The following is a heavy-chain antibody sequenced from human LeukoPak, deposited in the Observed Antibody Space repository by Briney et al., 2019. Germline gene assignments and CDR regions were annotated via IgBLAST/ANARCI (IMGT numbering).Heavy chain of an antibody. CDR3: ARTDCSGGSCYFDY. V-gene: IGHV1-69*05. Sequence: SVKVSCKASGGTFSSYAISWVRQAPGQGLEWMGGIIPIFGTASYAQKFQGRVTITTDESTSTAYMELSSLRSEDTAVYYCARTDCSGGSCYFDYWGQGTLVTVSS. D-gene: IGHD2-15*01. J-gene: IGHJ4*02. CDR1: GGTFSSYA. CDR2: IIPIFGTA.